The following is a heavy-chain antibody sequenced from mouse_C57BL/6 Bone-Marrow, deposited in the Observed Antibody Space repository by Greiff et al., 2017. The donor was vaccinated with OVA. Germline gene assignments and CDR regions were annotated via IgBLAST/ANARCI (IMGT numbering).Heavy chain of an antibody. CDR3: TGPITTVVGDY. CDR1: GFTFSNYW. Sequence: DVQLQESGGGLVQPGGSMKLSCVASGFTFSNYWMNWVRQSPEKGLEWVAQIRLKSDNYATHYAESVKGRFTISRDDSKSSVYLQMNNLRAEDTGIYYCTGPITTVVGDYWGQGTTLTVSS. D-gene: IGHD1-1*01. CDR2: IRLKSDNYAT. J-gene: IGHJ2*01. V-gene: IGHV6-3*01.